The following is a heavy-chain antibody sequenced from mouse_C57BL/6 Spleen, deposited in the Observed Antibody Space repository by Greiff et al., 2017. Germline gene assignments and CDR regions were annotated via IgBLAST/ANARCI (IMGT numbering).Heavy chain of an antibody. V-gene: IGHV1-63*01. CDR2: IYPGGGYT. Sequence: VQLQQSGAELVRPGTSVKMSCKASGYTFTNYWIGWAKQRPGHGLEWIGDIYPGGGYTNYNEKFKGKATLTADKSSNTAYMQFSSLTSSDSSIDYCARSGDHYGSCYGYWGQGTTLTVSS. D-gene: IGHD1-1*01. CDR1: GYTFTNYW. CDR3: ARSGDHYGSCYGY. J-gene: IGHJ2*01.